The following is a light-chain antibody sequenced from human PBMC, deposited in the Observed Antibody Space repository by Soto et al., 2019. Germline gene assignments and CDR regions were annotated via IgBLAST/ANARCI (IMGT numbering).Light chain of an antibody. CDR2: SND. Sequence: QSVLTQPPSASGTPGQRVTISCSGSSSNIGSNAVNWYQQLPGTAPKLIISSNDQRPSWVPDRFSGSKSATSASLAISGLQSEDEAEYYCAAWDDSLNGVVFGGGTKLTVL. CDR3: AAWDDSLNGVV. J-gene: IGLJ2*01. V-gene: IGLV1-44*01. CDR1: SSNIGSNA.